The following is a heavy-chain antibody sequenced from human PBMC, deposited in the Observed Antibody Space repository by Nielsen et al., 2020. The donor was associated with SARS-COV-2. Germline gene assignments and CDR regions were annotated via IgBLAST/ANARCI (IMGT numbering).Heavy chain of an antibody. J-gene: IGHJ6*02. V-gene: IGHV3-9*02. CDR1: GFTSDDYA. Sequence: GGSLRLSCAASGFTSDDYAMHWVRQAPGKGLEWVSGISWNSGSIGYADSVKGRFTISRDNAKNSLYLQMNSLRAEDTAVYYCARDDYGGGYYYYGMDVWGQGTTVTVSS. CDR3: ARDDYGGGYYYYGMDV. CDR2: ISWNSGSI. D-gene: IGHD4-23*01.